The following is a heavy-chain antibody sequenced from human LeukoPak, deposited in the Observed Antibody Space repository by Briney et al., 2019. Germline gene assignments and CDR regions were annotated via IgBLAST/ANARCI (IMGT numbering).Heavy chain of an antibody. CDR2: INPSGVDT. CDR1: GYTFTSYH. CDR3: ARGYYDSSGYYHAPYYYYYGMDV. J-gene: IGHJ6*02. V-gene: IGHV1-46*01. D-gene: IGHD3-22*01. Sequence: ASVKVSCKASGYTFTSYHVYWVRQAPGQGLEWMGIINPSGVDTTYAQKFQDRVTMTRDTSISTAYMELSRLRSDDTAVYYCARGYYDSSGYYHAPYYYYYGMDVWGQGTTVTVSS.